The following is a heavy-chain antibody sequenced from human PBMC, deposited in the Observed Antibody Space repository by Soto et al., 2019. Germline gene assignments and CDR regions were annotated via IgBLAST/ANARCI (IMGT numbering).Heavy chain of an antibody. J-gene: IGHJ5*01. CDR2: IYKSATT. Sequence: PSETLSLTCSASGDSISNLDYFWAWIRQPPGQALEYIGYIYKSATTYYNPSFESRVAISVDTSKSQFSLNVTSVTAADTAVYFCARGRYCLTGRCFPNWFDSWGQGALVTVPQ. V-gene: IGHV4-30-4*01. CDR3: ARGRYCLTGRCFPNWFDS. CDR1: GDSISNLDYF. D-gene: IGHD7-27*01.